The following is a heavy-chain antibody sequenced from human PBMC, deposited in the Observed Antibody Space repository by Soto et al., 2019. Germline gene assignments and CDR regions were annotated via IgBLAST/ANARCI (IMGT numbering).Heavy chain of an antibody. V-gene: IGHV4-39*01. CDR1: GGSISSSSYY. CDR2: IYYSGST. Sequence: SETLSLTCTVSGGSISSSSYYWGWIRQPPGKGLEWIGSIYYSGSTYYNPSLKSRVTISVDTSKNQFSLKLSSVTAADTAVYYCARLGIEADGIIKYFDYWGQGTLVTVSS. J-gene: IGHJ4*02. D-gene: IGHD6-13*01. CDR3: ARLGIEADGIIKYFDY.